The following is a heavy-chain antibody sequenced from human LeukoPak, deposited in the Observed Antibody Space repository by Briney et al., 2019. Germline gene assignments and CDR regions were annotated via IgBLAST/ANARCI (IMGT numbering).Heavy chain of an antibody. CDR2: LSGSGGIT. CDR1: RFTFSSYA. J-gene: IGHJ4*02. V-gene: IGHV3-23*01. D-gene: IGHD3-10*01. Sequence: GSLRLSCAASRFTFSSYAMSWVRQAPGKGLEWVSALSGSGGITSYADSVKGRFTISRDNSKNTLYLQMNSLRAEDTAVYYCARGADYYGSGSYFTYYFDYWGQGTLVTVSS. CDR3: ARGADYYGSGSYFTYYFDY.